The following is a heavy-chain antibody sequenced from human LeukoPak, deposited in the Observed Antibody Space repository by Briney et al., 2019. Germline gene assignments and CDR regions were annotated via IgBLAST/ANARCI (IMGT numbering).Heavy chain of an antibody. CDR3: ARIGGTYYYDSSGYYYGAFDI. D-gene: IGHD3-22*01. CDR2: ISSSGSTI. CDR1: GFTFSSYE. Sequence: GGSLRLSCAASGFTFSSYEMNWVRQAPGKGLEWVSYISSSGSTIYYADSVKGRFTISRDNAKNSLYLQMNSLRAEDTAVYYCARIGGTYYYDSSGYYYGAFDIWGQGTMVTVSS. V-gene: IGHV3-48*03. J-gene: IGHJ3*02.